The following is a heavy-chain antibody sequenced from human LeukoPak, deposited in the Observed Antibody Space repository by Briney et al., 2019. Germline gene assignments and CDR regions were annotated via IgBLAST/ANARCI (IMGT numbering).Heavy chain of an antibody. Sequence: SETLSPTCTVSGGSISSSYYYWTWIRQHPGKGLERIGYIYYSGSAYYNPSLKSRVIISVATSKNQFSLNLTSVTAADTAVYYCATVPAAIRAVDYWGQGTLVTVSS. J-gene: IGHJ4*02. CDR3: ATVPAAIRAVDY. V-gene: IGHV4-31*03. CDR2: IYYSGSA. D-gene: IGHD2-2*01. CDR1: GGSISSSYYY.